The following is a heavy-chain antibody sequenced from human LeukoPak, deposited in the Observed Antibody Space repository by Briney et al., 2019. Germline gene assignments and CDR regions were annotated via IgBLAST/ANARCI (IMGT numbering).Heavy chain of an antibody. CDR3: ARSGRWLGYFDY. J-gene: IGHJ4*02. CDR1: GFTFSSYA. CDR2: ISYDGNNK. V-gene: IGHV3-30*04. Sequence: PRKSLRLSCAASGFTFSSYAVHWVRQAPGRGLEWVAAISYDGNNKYYADSVKGRFTISRVNSRDTLYLQMSSLKTEDTAVYYCARSGRWLGYFDYWGQGTLATVSS. D-gene: IGHD6-19*01.